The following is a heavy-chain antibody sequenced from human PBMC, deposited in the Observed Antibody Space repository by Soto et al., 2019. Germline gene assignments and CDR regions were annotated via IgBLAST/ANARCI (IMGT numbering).Heavy chain of an antibody. CDR1: GGSISSYY. V-gene: IGHV4-59*08. CDR2: IYYSGST. J-gene: IGHJ6*03. D-gene: IGHD7-27*01. CDR3: AGGFLGFYYMDV. Sequence: PSETLSLTCTVSGGSISSYYWSWIRQPPGRGLEWIGYIYYSGSTNYNPSLKSRVTISLDTSKNQFSLRLSSVTAADTAVYYCAGGFLGFYYMDVWGKGTTVTVSS.